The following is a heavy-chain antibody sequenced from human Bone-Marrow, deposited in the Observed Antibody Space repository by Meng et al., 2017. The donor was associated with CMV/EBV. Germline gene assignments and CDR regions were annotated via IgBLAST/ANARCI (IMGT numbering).Heavy chain of an antibody. Sequence: GGSLRLSCTASGFTFSNYAMHWVRQAPGKGLEWVAVISYDGSNKYYTDSVKGRFTISRDNPKNTLYLQMNSLRLEDTAVYYCARVRSYRGSGLYTNEVASDIWGQGSMVTVSS. CDR1: GFTFSNYA. D-gene: IGHD3-10*01. V-gene: IGHV3-30-3*01. J-gene: IGHJ3*02. CDR3: ARVRSYRGSGLYTNEVASDI. CDR2: ISYDGSNK.